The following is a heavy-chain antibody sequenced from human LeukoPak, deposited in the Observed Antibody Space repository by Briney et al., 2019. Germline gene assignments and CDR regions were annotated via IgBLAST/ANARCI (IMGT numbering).Heavy chain of an antibody. Sequence: GGSLRLSCAAPGFTFSSYWMHWVRQAPGKGLVWVSRINSDGSSTSYADSVKGRFTISRDNAKNTLYLQMNSLRAEDTAVYYCARAKVPYGDYYGFDPWGQGTLVTVSS. D-gene: IGHD4-17*01. CDR3: ARAKVPYGDYYGFDP. CDR1: GFTFSSYW. CDR2: INSDGSST. V-gene: IGHV3-74*01. J-gene: IGHJ5*02.